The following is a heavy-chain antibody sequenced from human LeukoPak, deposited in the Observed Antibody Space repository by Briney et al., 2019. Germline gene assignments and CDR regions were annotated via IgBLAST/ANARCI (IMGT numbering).Heavy chain of an antibody. V-gene: IGHV4-59*01. Sequence: PSETLSLTCTVSGCAISSYYWSWIRQPPGKGLEWIGYIYYSGSTNYNPSLKSRVTISVDTSKNQFSPKLSSVTAADTAVYYCAREGTGYYFDYWGQGTLVTVSS. CDR1: GCAISSYY. CDR2: IYYSGST. J-gene: IGHJ4*02. D-gene: IGHD3/OR15-3a*01. CDR3: AREGTGYYFDY.